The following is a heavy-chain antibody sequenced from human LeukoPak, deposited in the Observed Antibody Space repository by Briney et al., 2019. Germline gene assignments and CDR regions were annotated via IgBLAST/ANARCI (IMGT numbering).Heavy chain of an antibody. CDR3: AKRGLTGYKEAFDY. V-gene: IGHV3-23*01. D-gene: IGHD3-9*01. Sequence: GGSLRLSCAASGFTFSTYAMSWVRQAPGKGLEWVSAVSGSGGSTYYADSVEGRFTISRDNSKNTLHLQMNSLRAEDTAVYYCAKRGLTGYKEAFDYRGQGTLVTVSS. J-gene: IGHJ4*02. CDR2: VSGSGGST. CDR1: GFTFSTYA.